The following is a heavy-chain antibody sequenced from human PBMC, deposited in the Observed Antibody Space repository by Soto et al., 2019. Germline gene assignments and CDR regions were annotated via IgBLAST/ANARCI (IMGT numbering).Heavy chain of an antibody. V-gene: IGHV1-69*04. CDR2: IIPILGIA. D-gene: IGHD3-10*01. Sequence: SVKVSCKASGGTFSSYTISWVRQAPGQGLEWMGRIIPILGIANYAQKFQGRVTITADKSTSTAYMELSSLRSEDTAVYYCARDTEGYYGSGSYYIGQSRAFDIWGQGTMVTVSS. J-gene: IGHJ3*02. CDR1: GGTFSSYT. CDR3: ARDTEGYYGSGSYYIGQSRAFDI.